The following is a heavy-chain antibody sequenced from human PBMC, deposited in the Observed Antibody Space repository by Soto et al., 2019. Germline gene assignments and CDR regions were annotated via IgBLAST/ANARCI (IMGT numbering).Heavy chain of an antibody. CDR2: IYYSGST. CDR3: ATPTGTTEVYAFDI. D-gene: IGHD1-7*01. CDR1: GGSISSYY. Sequence: TLSLTCTVSGGSISSYYWSWIRQPPGKGLEWIGYIYYSGSTNYNPSLKSRVTISVDTSKNQFSLKLSSVTAADTAVYYCATPTGTTEVYAFDIWGQGTMVTVSS. J-gene: IGHJ3*02. V-gene: IGHV4-59*08.